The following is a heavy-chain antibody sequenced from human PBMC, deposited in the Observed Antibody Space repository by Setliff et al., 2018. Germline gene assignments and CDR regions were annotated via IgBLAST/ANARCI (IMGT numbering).Heavy chain of an antibody. Sequence: SETLSLTCTVSGGSVSSGSYYWSWIRQPAGKGLEWFGHIYKSGSTNYNPSLKSRVTISLDTPKNQFSLRLSSVTAADTAVYYCARTRYGLGGRPYWGQGTLVTVSS. CDR2: IYKSGST. CDR1: GGSVSSGSYY. J-gene: IGHJ4*02. D-gene: IGHD2-15*01. CDR3: ARTRYGLGGRPY. V-gene: IGHV4-61*10.